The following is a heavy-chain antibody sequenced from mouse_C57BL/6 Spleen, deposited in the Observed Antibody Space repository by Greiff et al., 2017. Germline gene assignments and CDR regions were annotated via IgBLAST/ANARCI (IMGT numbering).Heavy chain of an antibody. V-gene: IGHV6-6*01. CDR1: GFTFSDAW. Sequence: EVTLEESGGGLVQPGGSMKLSCAASGFTFSDAWMDWVRQSPEKGLEWVSELRNKANNPATYYAVSVKGRFTISRADSKRSVYLQMNILRAEDTGIYYCTRTLQGYFEVWGTGTTVTVAS. J-gene: IGHJ1*03. CDR3: TRTLQGYFEV. CDR2: LRNKANNPAT.